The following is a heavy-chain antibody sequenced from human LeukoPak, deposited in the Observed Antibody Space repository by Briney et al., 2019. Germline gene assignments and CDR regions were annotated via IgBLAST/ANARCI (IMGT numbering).Heavy chain of an antibody. CDR2: IYYSGST. CDR3: ARSSSFSGTYSAFYFDN. D-gene: IGHD1-26*01. Sequence: SETLSLTCTVSGGSISNCYWSWIRQSPGKGLEWIGYIYYSGSTSYNPSLKSRVTISVDTSKNQFSLKLTSVIAADTAVYYCARSSSFSGTYSAFYFDNWGQGALVTVSS. V-gene: IGHV4-59*01. J-gene: IGHJ4*02. CDR1: GGSISNCY.